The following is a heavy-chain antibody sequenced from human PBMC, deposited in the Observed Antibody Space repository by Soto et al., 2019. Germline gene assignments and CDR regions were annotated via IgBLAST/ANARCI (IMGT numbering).Heavy chain of an antibody. D-gene: IGHD2-8*01. J-gene: IGHJ6*02. CDR2: IIPVFGTA. Sequence: QVQVVQSGAEVKKPGSSVKVSCKASGGTFSSYAISWVRQAPGQGLEWMGGIIPVFGTANYAQKFQGRVTITADESTSTGYMELSNLSSEDTAVYYCASPSLRVYASYGMDVWGQGTTVTVSS. CDR3: ASPSLRVYASYGMDV. CDR1: GGTFSSYA. V-gene: IGHV1-69*01.